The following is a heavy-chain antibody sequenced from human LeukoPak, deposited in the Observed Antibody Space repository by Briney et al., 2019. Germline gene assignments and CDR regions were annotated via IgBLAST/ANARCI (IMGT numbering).Heavy chain of an antibody. V-gene: IGHV3-11*01. J-gene: IGHJ4*02. CDR3: ARARQLYGYSSSSDY. CDR2: ISSSGSTI. Sequence: ISSSGSTIYYAYSVKGRFTISRDNAKTSLYLQMNSLRAEDTAVYYCARARQLYGYSSSSDYWGQGTLVTVSS. D-gene: IGHD6-6*01.